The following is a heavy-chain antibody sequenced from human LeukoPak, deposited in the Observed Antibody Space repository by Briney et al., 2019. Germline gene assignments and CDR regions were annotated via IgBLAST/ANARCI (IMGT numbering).Heavy chain of an antibody. V-gene: IGHV3-23*01. Sequence: GGSLRLSCAASGFTFSSYAMSWVRQAPGKGLEWVSTITNSGGNTWYADSVKGRLTISRDNSKNTLYLQMNSLRAEDTAVYHCAKARGAASSTWSFDHWGQGTLVIASS. CDR3: AKARGAASSTWSFDH. CDR1: GFTFSSYA. J-gene: IGHJ4*02. D-gene: IGHD2-2*01. CDR2: ITNSGGNT.